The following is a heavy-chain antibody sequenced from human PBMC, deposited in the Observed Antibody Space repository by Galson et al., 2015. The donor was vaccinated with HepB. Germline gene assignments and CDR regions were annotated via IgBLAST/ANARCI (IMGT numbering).Heavy chain of an antibody. V-gene: IGHV3-7*03. CDR1: GFTFSSYW. CDR2: IKQDGSEK. CDR3: ASLYYYDSSGYYPPRD. Sequence: SLRLSCAASGFTFSSYWISWVRQAPGKGLEWVANIKQDGSEKYYVDSVKGRFTISRDNAKNSLYLQMNSLRAEDTAVYYCASLYYYDSSGYYPPRDWGQGTLVTVSS. D-gene: IGHD3-22*01. J-gene: IGHJ4*02.